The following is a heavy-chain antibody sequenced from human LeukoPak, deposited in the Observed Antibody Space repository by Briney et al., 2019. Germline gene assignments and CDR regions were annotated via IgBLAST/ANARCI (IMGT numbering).Heavy chain of an antibody. V-gene: IGHV3-30*03. CDR1: GFTFSSYG. CDR2: ISYDGSIR. J-gene: IGHJ5*02. Sequence: HTGRSLRLSCAASGFTFSSYGMHWVRQAPGKGLEWLAVISYDGSIRYYADSVKGRFTISRDNSNNTLHLQMDSLRAEDTALYYCAREDNPLWFDPWGQGTLVTVSS. D-gene: IGHD1-1*01. CDR3: AREDNPLWFDP.